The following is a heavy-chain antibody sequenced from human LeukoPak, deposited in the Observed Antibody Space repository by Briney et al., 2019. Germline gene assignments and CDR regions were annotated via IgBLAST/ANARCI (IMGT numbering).Heavy chain of an antibody. V-gene: IGHV4-39*01. CDR3: ARPYSSGRINY. Sequence: SETLSLTCTVSGGSISSSSYYWGWIRQPPGQGLEWIGSIYYSGSTYYNPSLKSRVTISVDTSKNQFSLKLSSVTAAGTAVYYCARPYSSGRINYWGQGTLVTVTS. D-gene: IGHD6-19*01. J-gene: IGHJ4*02. CDR2: IYYSGST. CDR1: GGSISSSSYY.